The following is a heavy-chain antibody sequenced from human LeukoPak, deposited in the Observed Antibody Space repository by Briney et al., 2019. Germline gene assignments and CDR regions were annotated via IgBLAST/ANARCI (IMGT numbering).Heavy chain of an antibody. Sequence: GGSLRLSCAASGFTFSSYEMNWVRQAPGKGLEWVSYISSSGSTIYYADSVKGRFTISRDNAKNTLYLQMNSLRAEDTAVYYCARAWVPWFDPWGQGTLVTVSS. V-gene: IGHV3-48*03. D-gene: IGHD3-10*01. J-gene: IGHJ5*02. CDR3: ARAWVPWFDP. CDR2: ISSSGSTI. CDR1: GFTFSSYE.